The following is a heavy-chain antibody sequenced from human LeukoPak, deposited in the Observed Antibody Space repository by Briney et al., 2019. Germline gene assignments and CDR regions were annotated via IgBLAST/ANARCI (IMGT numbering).Heavy chain of an antibody. CDR2: IRYDGSNK. CDR1: GFTFSSYG. V-gene: IGHV3-30*02. CDR3: ARVVDYYDSSGYSPLGY. J-gene: IGHJ4*02. Sequence: GGSLRLSCAASGFTFSSYGMHWVRQAPGKGLEWVAFIRYDGSNKYYADSVKGRFTISRDNSKNTLYLQMGSLRAEDMAVYYCARVVDYYDSSGYSPLGYWGQGTLVTVSS. D-gene: IGHD3-22*01.